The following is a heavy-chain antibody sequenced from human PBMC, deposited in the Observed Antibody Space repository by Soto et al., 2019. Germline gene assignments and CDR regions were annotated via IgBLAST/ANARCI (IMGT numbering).Heavy chain of an antibody. CDR3: AHGGEQWGPFDY. CDR1: GFTFSSYW. J-gene: IGHJ4*02. CDR2: INSDGSST. V-gene: IGHV3-74*01. Sequence: PGGSLRLSCAASGFTFSSYWMHWVRQAPGKGLVWVSRINSDGSSTSYADSVKGHVTISADKSISTAYLQWSSLKASDTAMYYCAHGGEQWGPFDYWGQGTLVTVSS. D-gene: IGHD6-19*01.